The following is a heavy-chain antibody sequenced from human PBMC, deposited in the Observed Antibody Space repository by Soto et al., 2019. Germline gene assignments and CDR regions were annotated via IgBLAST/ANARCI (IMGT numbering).Heavy chain of an antibody. D-gene: IGHD3-16*01. CDR1: GGSISGYY. J-gene: IGHJ4*02. Sequence: SETLSLTCTVSGGSISGYYWSWIRQSPGKGLECIGYIYPGGSTNYNPPLKSRVTTSVDTSKSQFSLKLSSVIAADTAVYYCARGIGDVHFDYWGQGTVVTVS. CDR3: ARGIGDVHFDY. V-gene: IGHV4-59*13. CDR2: IYPGGST.